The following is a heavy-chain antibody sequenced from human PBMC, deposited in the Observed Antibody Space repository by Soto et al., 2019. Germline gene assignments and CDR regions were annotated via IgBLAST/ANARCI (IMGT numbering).Heavy chain of an antibody. V-gene: IGHV4-31*03. CDR1: GGSISSGGYY. J-gene: IGHJ4*02. CDR2: IYYSGST. Sequence: QVQLQESGPGLVKPSQTLSLTCTVSGGSISSGGYYWSWIRQHPGKGLEWIGYIYYSGSTYYNPSLKSRVTISVDTSKNQFSLKLSSVTAADTAVYYCARRASTIFGVVNVYYFDYWGQGTLVTVSS. CDR3: ARRASTIFGVVNVYYFDY. D-gene: IGHD3-3*01.